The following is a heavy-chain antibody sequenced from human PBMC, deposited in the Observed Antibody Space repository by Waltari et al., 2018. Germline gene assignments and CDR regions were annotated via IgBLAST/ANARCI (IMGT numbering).Heavy chain of an antibody. CDR3: AKDSIAAAGPDY. V-gene: IGHV3-30*02. CDR1: GYTLTELS. D-gene: IGHD6-13*01. CDR2: IRYDGSNK. J-gene: IGHJ4*02. Sequence: QVQLVQSGAEVKKPGASVKVSCKVSGYTLTELSMHWVRQAPGKGLEWVAFIRYDGSNKYYADSVKGRFTISRDNSKNTLYLQMNSLRAEDTAVYYCAKDSIAAAGPDYWGQGTLVTVSS.